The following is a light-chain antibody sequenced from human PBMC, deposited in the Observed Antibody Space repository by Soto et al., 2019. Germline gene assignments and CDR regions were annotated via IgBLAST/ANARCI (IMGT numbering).Light chain of an antibody. V-gene: IGKV3-20*01. CDR2: GAS. J-gene: IGKJ3*01. Sequence: IVLTQSPGTLSLSPGERATLSCRASQSVSGSYLAWYQQKPGQAPRLLIYGASNRATGIPDRFSGSGSGTDFTLTISRLEPEDFAVYYCLQYDTSPFTFGPGTKVDIK. CDR3: LQYDTSPFT. CDR1: QSVSGSY.